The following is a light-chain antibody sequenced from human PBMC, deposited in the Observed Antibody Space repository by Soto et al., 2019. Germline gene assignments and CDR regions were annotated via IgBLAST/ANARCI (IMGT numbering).Light chain of an antibody. CDR2: GTS. V-gene: IGKV3-15*01. J-gene: IGKJ3*01. Sequence: ELVLTQSPGTLSLSPEARATLSCRASQSVSSNLAWYQQKPGQAPRLLIYGTSTRATGIPARFSGSGSGTEFTLTISSLQPDEFATYYCQKYNSYSSTVGHGNKVDIK. CDR3: QKYNSYSST. CDR1: QSVSSN.